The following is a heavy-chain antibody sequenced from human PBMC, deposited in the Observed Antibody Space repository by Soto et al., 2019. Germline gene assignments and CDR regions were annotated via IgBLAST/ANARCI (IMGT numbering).Heavy chain of an antibody. CDR3: ARVGEYYDSSGYYFDY. Sequence: SVKVSCKASGGTFSSYAISWVRQAPGQGLEWMGGIIPIFGTANYAQKFQGRVTITADESTSTAYMELSSLRSEDTAVYYCARVGEYYDSSGYYFDYGGQGNLVTVS. CDR2: IIPIFGTA. V-gene: IGHV1-69*13. J-gene: IGHJ4*02. CDR1: GGTFSSYA. D-gene: IGHD3-22*01.